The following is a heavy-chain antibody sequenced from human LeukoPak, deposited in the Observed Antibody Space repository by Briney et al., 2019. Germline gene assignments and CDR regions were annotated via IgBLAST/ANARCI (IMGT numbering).Heavy chain of an antibody. CDR2: IYPGDSDT. V-gene: IGHV5-51*01. D-gene: IGHD1-26*01. Sequence: GESLQISCKGSGYSFTSYWIGWVRQMPGKGLEWMGIIYPGDSDTRYSPSFQGQVTISADKSISTAYLQWSSLEASDTAVYYCARGSGSYHTAYMNWGQGTLVTVSS. J-gene: IGHJ4*02. CDR3: ARGSGSYHTAYMN. CDR1: GYSFTSYW.